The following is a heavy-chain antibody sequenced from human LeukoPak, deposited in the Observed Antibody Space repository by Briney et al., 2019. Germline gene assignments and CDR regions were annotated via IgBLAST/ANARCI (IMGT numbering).Heavy chain of an antibody. CDR1: GGSFSGYY. V-gene: IGHV4-34*01. Sequence: PSETLSLTCAVYGGSFSGYYWSWIRQPPGKGLEWIGEINHSGSTNYNPSLKSRVTISVDTSKNQFSLKLSSVAAADTAVYYCAREASMIASIPFDYWGQGTLVTVSS. CDR3: AREASMIASIPFDY. CDR2: INHSGST. J-gene: IGHJ4*02. D-gene: IGHD3-22*01.